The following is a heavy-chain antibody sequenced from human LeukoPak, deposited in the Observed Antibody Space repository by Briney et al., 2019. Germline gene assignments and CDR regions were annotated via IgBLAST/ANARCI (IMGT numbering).Heavy chain of an antibody. J-gene: IGHJ4*02. CDR2: IYDSGST. Sequence: KSSETLSLTCTVSGGSIRSSYYYWGWIRQPPGKGLEWIGSIYDSGSTYYNPSLKSRVTISVDTSKNQFSLKLSSVTAADTAVYYCATRTYFAYCSSTSCYDYWGQGTLVTVSS. D-gene: IGHD2-2*01. CDR1: GGSIRSSYYY. CDR3: ATRTYFAYCSSTSCYDY. V-gene: IGHV4-39*01.